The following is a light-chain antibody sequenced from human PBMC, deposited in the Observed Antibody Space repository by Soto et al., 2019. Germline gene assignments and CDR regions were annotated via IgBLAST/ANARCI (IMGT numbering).Light chain of an antibody. CDR2: RNG. Sequence: QLVLTQPPSASATPGQGVTISCSGSSANIGSNYVYWYQQLPGTAPKLLIYRNGQRPSGVPDRFSGSKSGTSASLAISGLRSEDEADYYCAVWDDSLDGVVFGGGTKLTVL. CDR1: SANIGSNY. V-gene: IGLV1-47*01. CDR3: AVWDDSLDGVV. J-gene: IGLJ2*01.